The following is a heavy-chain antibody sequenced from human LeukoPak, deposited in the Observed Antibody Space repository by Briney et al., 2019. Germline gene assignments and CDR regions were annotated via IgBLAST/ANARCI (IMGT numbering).Heavy chain of an antibody. CDR1: GGSISSYY. Sequence: SXTLSLTCTVSGGSISSYYWSWIRQPPGKGLEWIGYIYYSGSTNYNPSLKSRVTISVDTSKNQFSLKLSSVTAADTAVYYCARATMIVVGNWFDPWGQGTLVTVSS. CDR3: ARATMIVVGNWFDP. V-gene: IGHV4-59*01. CDR2: IYYSGST. D-gene: IGHD3-22*01. J-gene: IGHJ5*02.